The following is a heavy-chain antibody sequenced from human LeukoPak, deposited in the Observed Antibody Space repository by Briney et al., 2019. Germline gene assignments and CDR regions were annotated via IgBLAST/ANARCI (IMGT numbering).Heavy chain of an antibody. Sequence: ASVKVSCKASGYTFTGYYMHWVRQAPGQGLEWMGWINPNSGGTNYAQKLQGRVTMTTDTSTSTAYMELRSLRSDDTAVYYCARDTGYVLRFLEWPTDYYYYYMDVWGKGTTVTVSS. CDR2: INPNSGGT. J-gene: IGHJ6*03. CDR1: GYTFTGYY. CDR3: ARDTGYVLRFLEWPTDYYYYYMDV. V-gene: IGHV1-2*02. D-gene: IGHD3-3*01.